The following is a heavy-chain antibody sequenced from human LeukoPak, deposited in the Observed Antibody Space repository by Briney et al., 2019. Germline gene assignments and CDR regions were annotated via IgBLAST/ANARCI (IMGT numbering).Heavy chain of an antibody. CDR2: IHYSGST. CDR1: GGSISSSSYY. Sequence: PSEILSLTCTVSGGSISSSSYYWGWIRQPPGKGLEWIGYIHYSGSTDYNPALRSRVTISVDTSKHQLSLKLSSVTAADTAVYYCARQGPGGYYDSSGYYVLYWYFDLWGRGTLVTVSS. CDR3: ARQGPGGYYDSSGYYVLYWYFDL. D-gene: IGHD3-22*01. V-gene: IGHV4-61*05. J-gene: IGHJ2*01.